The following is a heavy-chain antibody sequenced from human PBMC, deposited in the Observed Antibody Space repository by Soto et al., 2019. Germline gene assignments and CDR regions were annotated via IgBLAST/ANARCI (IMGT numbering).Heavy chain of an antibody. J-gene: IGHJ4*02. D-gene: IGHD2-21*02. CDR3: ARGGDWQFDY. Sequence: QVQLQESGPGLVKPSVTLSLTCAVSGDSISSDKWWSWVRQPPGKGLEWIGEIHHSGRTKYNPSLKSRVTILVEKSKNQVSLELSSMTAADTAVYYCARGGDWQFDYWGQGTLVTVSS. V-gene: IGHV4-4*02. CDR2: IHHSGRT. CDR1: GDSISSDKW.